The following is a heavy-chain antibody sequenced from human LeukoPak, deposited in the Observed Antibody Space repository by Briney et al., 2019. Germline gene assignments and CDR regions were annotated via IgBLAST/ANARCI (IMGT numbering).Heavy chain of an antibody. Sequence: PGGSLRLSCAVSGFIFSDYEMNWVRQAPGKGLEWVSYISSSGRKIYYADSVKGRFTISRDNAKNSLYLQMNSPSADDTAIYYCARGPRDPTEYCSRGACAPTYEVWGQGALVTVSS. CDR2: ISSSGRKI. J-gene: IGHJ4*02. D-gene: IGHD2-15*01. CDR1: GFIFSDYE. CDR3: ARGPRDPTEYCSRGACAPTYEV. V-gene: IGHV3-48*03.